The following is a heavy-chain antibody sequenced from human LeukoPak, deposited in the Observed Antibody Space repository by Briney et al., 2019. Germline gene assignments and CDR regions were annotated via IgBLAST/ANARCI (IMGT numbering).Heavy chain of an antibody. V-gene: IGHV3-30*18. Sequence: PGGSLRLSCAASGFTFSSYGMHWVRQAPGKGLEWVAVISYDGSNKYYADSVKGRFTISRDNSKNTLYLQMNSLRAEDTAVYYCAKDSPVGDYWGQGTLVTVSS. CDR3: AKDSPVGDY. CDR2: ISYDGSNK. J-gene: IGHJ4*02. CDR1: GFTFSSYG.